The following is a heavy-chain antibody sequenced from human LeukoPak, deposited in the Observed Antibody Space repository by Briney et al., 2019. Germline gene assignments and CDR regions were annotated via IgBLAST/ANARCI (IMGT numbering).Heavy chain of an antibody. Sequence: STTVSLTCTVAGRSISRYYWSWTRQHPGKGLEWIGYIYYSGSTNYNPSLKSRVTISVDTSKNQCSLKLSSVTAAETAVYYCARLQTSSSWTHVFDYWGQGTLVTVSS. D-gene: IGHD6-13*01. CDR3: ARLQTSSSWTHVFDY. CDR1: GRSISRYY. CDR2: IYYSGST. J-gene: IGHJ4*02. V-gene: IGHV4-59*07.